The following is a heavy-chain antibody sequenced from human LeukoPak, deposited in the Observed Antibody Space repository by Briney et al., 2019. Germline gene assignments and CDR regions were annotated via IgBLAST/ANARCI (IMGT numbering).Heavy chain of an antibody. Sequence: SVKVSCKASGGTFSSYAISRVRQAPGQGLEWMGRIIPIFGTANYAQKFQGRVTITTDESTSTAYMELSSLRSEDTAVYYCAVSRADSSGYYSDYWGQGTLVTVSS. J-gene: IGHJ4*02. CDR1: GGTFSSYA. CDR3: AVSRADSSGYYSDY. CDR2: IIPIFGTA. D-gene: IGHD3-22*01. V-gene: IGHV1-69*05.